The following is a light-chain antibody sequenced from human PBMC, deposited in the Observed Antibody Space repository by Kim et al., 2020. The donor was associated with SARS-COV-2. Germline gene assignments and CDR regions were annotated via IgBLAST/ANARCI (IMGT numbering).Light chain of an antibody. V-gene: IGLV4-69*01. CDR3: QTWATGIEV. CDR1: SGDSTYA. CDR2: LRSDGSN. J-gene: IGLJ3*02. Sequence: ASVKLTGTRSSGDSTYAGAWHQQQPEKGPRFLMKLRSDGSNTKGDGIPDRFSGSSSGAERYLTISSLQSEDEADYYCQTWATGIEVFGGGTQLTVL.